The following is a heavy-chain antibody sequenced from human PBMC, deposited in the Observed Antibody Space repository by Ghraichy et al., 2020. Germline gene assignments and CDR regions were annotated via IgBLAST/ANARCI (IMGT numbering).Heavy chain of an antibody. CDR2: IYYSGST. Sequence: ESLNISCTVSDGSISSSSYYWGWIRQPPGKGLEWIGTIYYSGSTYYNPSLKSRVTISVDTSKNQFSLKLSSVTAADTAVYYCARHARGWPYYFDCWGQGTLVTVSS. D-gene: IGHD3-10*01. CDR3: ARHARGWPYYFDC. J-gene: IGHJ4*02. V-gene: IGHV4-39*01. CDR1: DGSISSSSYY.